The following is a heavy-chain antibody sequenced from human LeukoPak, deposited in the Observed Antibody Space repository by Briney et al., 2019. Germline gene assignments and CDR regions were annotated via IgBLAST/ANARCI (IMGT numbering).Heavy chain of an antibody. D-gene: IGHD3-10*01. V-gene: IGHV4-59*01. CDR3: ARVGTYGSGSYLSWLDY. CDR1: GGSISSYY. J-gene: IGHJ4*02. Sequence: PSETLSLTCTVSGGSISSYYWSWIRQPPGKGLEWIGYIYYSGSTNYNPSLKSRVTISVDTSKNQFSLKLSSVIAADTAVYYCARVGTYGSGSYLSWLDYWGQGTLVTVSS. CDR2: IYYSGST.